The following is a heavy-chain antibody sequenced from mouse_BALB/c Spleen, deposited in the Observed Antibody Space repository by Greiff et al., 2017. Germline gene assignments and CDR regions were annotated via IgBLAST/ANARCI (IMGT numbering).Heavy chain of an antibody. J-gene: IGHJ4*01. CDR3: ARSGSYAMDY. CDR2: INPGSGGT. CDR1: GYAFTNYL. Sequence: VQLQQSGAELVRPGTSVKVSCKASGYAFTNYLIEWVKQRPGQGLEWIGVINPGSGGTNYNEKFKGKATLTADKSSSTAYMQLSSLTSDDSAVYFCARSGSYAMDYWGQGTSVTVSS. D-gene: IGHD3-2*02. V-gene: IGHV1-54*01.